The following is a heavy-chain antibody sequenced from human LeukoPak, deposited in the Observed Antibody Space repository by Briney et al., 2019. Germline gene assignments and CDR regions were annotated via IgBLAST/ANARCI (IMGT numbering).Heavy chain of an antibody. Sequence: GGSLRLSCAASGFXFSNFAMSWVRQAPGKGLECVSLISANGGATYYADSVKGRFTISRDNSKSTLYLQMNSLRADDTAVYYCAKASGSPYYFDYWGQGTLVTVSS. J-gene: IGHJ4*02. V-gene: IGHV3-23*01. CDR1: GFXFSNFA. CDR2: ISANGGAT. CDR3: AKASGSPYYFDY. D-gene: IGHD3-10*01.